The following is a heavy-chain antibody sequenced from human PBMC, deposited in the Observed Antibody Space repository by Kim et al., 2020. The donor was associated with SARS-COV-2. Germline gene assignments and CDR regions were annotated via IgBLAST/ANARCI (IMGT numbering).Heavy chain of an antibody. CDR1: GGSISSGGYY. Sequence: SETLSLTCTVSGGSISSGGYYWSWIRQHPGKGLEWIGYIYYSGSTYYNPSLKSRVTISVDTSKNQFSLKLSSVTAADTAVYYCARVTVLGYCSSTSCPGGYYYGMDVWGQGTTVTVSS. CDR3: ARVTVLGYCSSTSCPGGYYYGMDV. D-gene: IGHD2-2*01. V-gene: IGHV4-31*03. J-gene: IGHJ6*02. CDR2: IYYSGST.